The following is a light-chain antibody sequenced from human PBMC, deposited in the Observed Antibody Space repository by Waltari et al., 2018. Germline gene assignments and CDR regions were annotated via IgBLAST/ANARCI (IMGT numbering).Light chain of an antibody. V-gene: IGLV2-23*02. J-gene: IGLJ3*02. CDR2: EVS. CDR3: CSYVGSSTWV. Sequence: QSALTQPASVSGSPGQSITISCTGTSSDVGSYNFVSWYQHHPDQAPKLMIYEVSQRPSGISNRFSGSKSGNTASLTISGLQAEDEADYYCCSYVGSSTWVFGGGTKLTVL. CDR1: SSDVGSYNF.